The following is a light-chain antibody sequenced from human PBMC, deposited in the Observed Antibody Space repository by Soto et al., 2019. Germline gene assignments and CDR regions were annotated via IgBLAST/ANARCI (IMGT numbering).Light chain of an antibody. CDR3: SSYGGRNNLL. J-gene: IGLJ2*01. CDR2: EVT. V-gene: IGLV2-8*01. Sequence: QSVLTQPPSASGSPGQSVTISCTGTSSDVGNYNYVSWYQHHPGKAPKLLIYEVTKRPSGVPDRFSGSKSGNTASLTVSGLQAEDEADYYCSSYGGRNNLLFGGGTKLTVL. CDR1: SSDVGNYNY.